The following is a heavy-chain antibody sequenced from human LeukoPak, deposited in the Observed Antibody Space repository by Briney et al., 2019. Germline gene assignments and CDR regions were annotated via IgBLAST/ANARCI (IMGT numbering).Heavy chain of an antibody. J-gene: IGHJ4*02. CDR2: IIPILGIA. V-gene: IGHV1-69*02. Sequence: SVKVSCKASGGTFSSYTISWVRQAPGQGREWMGRIIPILGIANYAQKFQGRVTITADKSTSTAYMELSSLRSEDTAVYYCARGSVFGVVIITQWGQGTLVTVSS. D-gene: IGHD3-3*01. CDR1: GGTFSSYT. CDR3: ARGSVFGVVIITQ.